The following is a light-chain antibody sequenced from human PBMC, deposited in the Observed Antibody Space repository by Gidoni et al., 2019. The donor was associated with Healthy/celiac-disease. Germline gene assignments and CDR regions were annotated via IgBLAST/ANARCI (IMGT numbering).Light chain of an antibody. CDR3: QSDDSSLSGYV. CDR1: SSNIGAGYD. J-gene: IGLJ1*01. CDR2: GNS. Sequence: QSVLPPPPSVSGAPGQRVTISCTGSSSNIGAGYDVHWYQQLPGTAPKLLIYGNSKRPSGVPDRFSGSKSGTSASLAITGLQAEDEADYYCQSDDSSLSGYVFGTGTKVTVL. V-gene: IGLV1-40*01.